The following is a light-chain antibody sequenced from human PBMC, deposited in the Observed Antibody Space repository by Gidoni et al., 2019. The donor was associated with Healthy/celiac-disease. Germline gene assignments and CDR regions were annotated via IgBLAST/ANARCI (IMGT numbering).Light chain of an antibody. CDR3: QQYGSSPDP. Sequence: EIVLTQSPGTLSLSPGERATLSCRASQSVSSSYLAWYQQKPGQAPRLLSYGASSRATGIPDRFSGSGPGTDFTLTISRLEPEDFAVYYCQQYGSSPDPFGQGTRLEIK. CDR2: GAS. CDR1: QSVSSSY. J-gene: IGKJ5*01. V-gene: IGKV3-20*01.